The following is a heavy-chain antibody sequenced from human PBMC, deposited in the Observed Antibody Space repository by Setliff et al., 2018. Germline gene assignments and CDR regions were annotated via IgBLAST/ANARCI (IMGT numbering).Heavy chain of an antibody. V-gene: IGHV4-39*07. D-gene: IGHD3-22*01. CDR2: INYSGST. CDR3: ARGPYNIYDRSGYGFTNWFDP. Sequence: SETLSLTCTVSGGSISSSSYYWGWIRQPPGKGLEWIGNINYSGSTYYNPSLKSRVTISVDTSKNQFSLKLSSVTAADTAVYYCARGPYNIYDRSGYGFTNWFDPWGQGILVTVSS. CDR1: GGSISSSSYY. J-gene: IGHJ5*02.